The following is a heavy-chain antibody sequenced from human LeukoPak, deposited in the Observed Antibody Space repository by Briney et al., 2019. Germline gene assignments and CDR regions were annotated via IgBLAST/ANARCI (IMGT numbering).Heavy chain of an antibody. CDR1: GFTFSSYS. V-gene: IGHV3-48*01. Sequence: GGSLRLSCAASGFTFSSYSMNWVRQAPGKGLEWVSYISSSSSTIYYADSVKGRFTISRDNAKNSLYLQMNSLRAEDTAVYYCARDPDTAMAYWGQGTLVTVSS. CDR3: ARDPDTAMAY. J-gene: IGHJ4*02. CDR2: ISSSSSTI. D-gene: IGHD5-18*01.